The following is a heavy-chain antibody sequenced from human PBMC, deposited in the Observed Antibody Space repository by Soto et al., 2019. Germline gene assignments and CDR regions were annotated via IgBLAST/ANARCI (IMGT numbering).Heavy chain of an antibody. D-gene: IGHD2-15*01. V-gene: IGHV1-18*01. CDR3: ARGRYSCSGASCSPWFDP. CDR1: GYTFTSYG. J-gene: IGHJ5*02. CDR2: ISAYSGNT. Sequence: GASVKVSCKASGYTFTSYGISWVRQAPGQGLEWMGWISAYSGNTNYAQKLQGRVTMTTDTSTSTAYMELRSLRSDDTAVYYCARGRYSCSGASCSPWFDPWGQGTLVTVSS.